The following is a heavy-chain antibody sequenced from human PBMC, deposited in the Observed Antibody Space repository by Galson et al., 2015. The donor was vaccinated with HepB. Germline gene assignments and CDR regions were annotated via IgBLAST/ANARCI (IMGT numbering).Heavy chain of an antibody. D-gene: IGHD1-26*01. J-gene: IGHJ4*02. CDR1: GYTFTNYA. CDR2: INAGNGNT. V-gene: IGHV1-3*01. CDR3: ARGLYSGSDY. Sequence: SVKVSCKASGYTFTNYAILWVRQAPGQRLEWMGWINAGNGNTKYSQKFQGRVTITRDTSASTAYMELGSLRYEDTALFYCARGLYSGSDYWGQGTLVTVSS.